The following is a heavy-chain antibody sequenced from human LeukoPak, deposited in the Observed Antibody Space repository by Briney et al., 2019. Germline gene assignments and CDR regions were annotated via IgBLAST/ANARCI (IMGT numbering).Heavy chain of an antibody. CDR1: RYTFTGYY. CDR2: INPNSGGT. CDR3: ARVFAKYSSSGFDY. D-gene: IGHD6-6*01. Sequence: ASVKVSCKASRYTFTGYYMHWVRQAPGQGREGMGWINPNSGGTNYAQKFQGRVTMTRDTSISTAYMELSRLRSDDTAVYYCARVFAKYSSSGFDYWGQGTLVTVSS. V-gene: IGHV1-2*02. J-gene: IGHJ4*02.